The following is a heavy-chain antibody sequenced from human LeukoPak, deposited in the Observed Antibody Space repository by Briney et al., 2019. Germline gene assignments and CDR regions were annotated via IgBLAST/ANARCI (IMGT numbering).Heavy chain of an antibody. Sequence: GRSLRLSCAASGFTFSSHAIHWVRQAPGKGLEWVAFISYDGNNKNYADSVKGRFTVSRDNSKNTLDLQMNSLRTEDTAVYYCARDVSGSYTFDYWGQGTLVTVSS. CDR2: ISYDGNNK. J-gene: IGHJ4*02. CDR3: ARDVSGSYTFDY. V-gene: IGHV3-30*04. CDR1: GFTFSSHA. D-gene: IGHD1-26*01.